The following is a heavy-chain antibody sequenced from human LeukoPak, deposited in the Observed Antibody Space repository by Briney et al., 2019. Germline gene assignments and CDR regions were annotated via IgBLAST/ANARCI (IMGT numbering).Heavy chain of an antibody. CDR1: GFTFSSYS. CDR2: ISSSSSYI. Sequence: GGSLRLSCAASGFTFSSYSMNWVRQAPGKGLEWVSSISSSSSYIYYADSVKGRFTISRDNAKNSLYLQMNSLRAEDTAVYYCAREGVLRFLEWLRADYFDYWGQGTLVTVSS. V-gene: IGHV3-21*01. D-gene: IGHD3-3*01. J-gene: IGHJ4*02. CDR3: AREGVLRFLEWLRADYFDY.